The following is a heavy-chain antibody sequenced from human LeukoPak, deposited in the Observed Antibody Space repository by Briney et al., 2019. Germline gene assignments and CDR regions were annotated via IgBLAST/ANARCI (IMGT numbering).Heavy chain of an antibody. D-gene: IGHD2-2*01. CDR3: GRNFEASSTWYIQY. CDR2: VYYRGSA. CDR1: GASIHDDH. V-gene: IGHV4-59*12. J-gene: IGHJ1*01. Sequence: TSETLSLTCTVSGASIHDDHFTWIRQPPGRGLEWIGFVYYRGSAEYNPSLESRVTISVDTSKKQISLILKSVTAADTAVYYCGRNFEASSTWYIQYWGQGSLVTVSS.